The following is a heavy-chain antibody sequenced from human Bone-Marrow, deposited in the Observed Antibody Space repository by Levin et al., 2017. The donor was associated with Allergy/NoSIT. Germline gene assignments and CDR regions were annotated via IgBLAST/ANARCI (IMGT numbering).Heavy chain of an antibody. J-gene: IGHJ4*02. CDR3: ARFNGYDCDY. CDR2: IYYSGNT. D-gene: IGHD5-12*01. V-gene: IGHV4-31*03. CDR1: GGSISGGGYY. Sequence: SQTLSLTCTVSGGSISGGGYYWSWIRQHPGKGLEWIGYIYYSGNTYYNPSLKIRVIISVVTSKNQLSLTLTSVTVADTAVSYCARFNGYDCDYWGQGTLVTVSS.